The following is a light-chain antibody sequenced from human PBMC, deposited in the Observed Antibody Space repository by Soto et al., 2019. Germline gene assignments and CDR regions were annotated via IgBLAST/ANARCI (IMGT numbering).Light chain of an antibody. CDR2: GSS. CDR1: QSVGSN. CDR3: QQYNNSPYT. V-gene: IGKV3-15*01. J-gene: IGKJ2*01. Sequence: EIVMTQSPATLSVSPGERATLSCRASQSVGSNLAWYHQKPGQAPRLLIYGSSTRATGIPARFSGSGSGTDFTLTISSLQSEDFAVYYCQQYNNSPYTFGQGTKLEIK.